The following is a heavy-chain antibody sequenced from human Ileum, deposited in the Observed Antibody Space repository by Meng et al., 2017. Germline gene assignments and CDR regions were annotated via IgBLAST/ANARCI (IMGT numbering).Heavy chain of an antibody. V-gene: IGHV4-34*01. J-gene: IGHJ5*02. Sequence: QVRLWQGGAASLKPAVPLYRPRAVYGGSFSGSYWSWIRQPRGKGLEWIGEINHSGSTNYNPSLKSRVTISVDTYKNQFSLKLSSVTAADTAVYYCARGGPWLDHWGQGTLVTVSS. CDR1: GGSFSGSY. CDR3: ARGGPWLDH. CDR2: INHSGST.